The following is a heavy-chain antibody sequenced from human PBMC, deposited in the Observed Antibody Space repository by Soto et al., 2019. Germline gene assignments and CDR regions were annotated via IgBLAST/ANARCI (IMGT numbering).Heavy chain of an antibody. CDR3: ASPKIAFYDWFDP. D-gene: IGHD3-3*02. CDR2: IYYSGST. Sequence: SVTLSLTCTITGGSIPSSSCYWAWIRKPPGKGLEWIGNIYYSGSTYYNPSLKSRVTISVDTSKNQFSLKLSSVTAADTAVYYCASPKIAFYDWFDPWGQGTLVTVS. V-gene: IGHV4-39*01. CDR1: GGSIPSSSCY. J-gene: IGHJ5*02.